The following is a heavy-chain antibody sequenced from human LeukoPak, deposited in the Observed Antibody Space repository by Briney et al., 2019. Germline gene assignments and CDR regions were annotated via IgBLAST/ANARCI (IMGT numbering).Heavy chain of an antibody. CDR3: AKDAGSSGYYFHFDY. Sequence: GGSLRLSCAASGFTFDDYAMHWVRQAPGKGLEWVSLISGDGGSTYYADSVKGRFTISRDNSKNSLYLQMNSLRTEDTALYYCAKDAGSSGYYFHFDYWGQGTLVTVSS. CDR2: ISGDGGST. J-gene: IGHJ4*02. CDR1: GFTFDDYA. D-gene: IGHD3-22*01. V-gene: IGHV3-43*02.